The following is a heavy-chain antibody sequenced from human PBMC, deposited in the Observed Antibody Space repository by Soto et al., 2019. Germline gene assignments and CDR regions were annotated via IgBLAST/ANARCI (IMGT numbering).Heavy chain of an antibody. J-gene: IGHJ4*02. CDR1: GGSISSNNYY. CDR2: MSYSRST. V-gene: IGHV4-39*01. Sequence: QLQLQESGPGLVKPSETLSLTCSVSGGSISSNNYYWGWIRHPPGKGLEWIGLMSYSRSTYYNPSPKGRFTISVDTSKNQFSLRPTSVTSADTSVSYVAIHLGPSSGAGGYFGYWGQGPMVTVSS. D-gene: IGHD3-16*01. CDR3: AIHLGPSSGAGGYFGY.